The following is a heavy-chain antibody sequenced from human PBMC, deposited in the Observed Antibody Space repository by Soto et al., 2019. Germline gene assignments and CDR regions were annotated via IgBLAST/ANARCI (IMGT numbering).Heavy chain of an antibody. D-gene: IGHD3-3*01. CDR3: ARGSIFGVVIDSYYSIDV. CDR2: IYYSGST. CDR1: GGSISSGGYY. Sequence: SETLSLTCTVSGGSISSGGYYWSWIRHHPGKGLEWIGYIYYSGSTYYNPSLKSRVTISVDTSKNQFSLKLSSVTAADTAVYYCARGSIFGVVIDSYYSIDVWGQGTTVTSP. J-gene: IGHJ6*02. V-gene: IGHV4-31*03.